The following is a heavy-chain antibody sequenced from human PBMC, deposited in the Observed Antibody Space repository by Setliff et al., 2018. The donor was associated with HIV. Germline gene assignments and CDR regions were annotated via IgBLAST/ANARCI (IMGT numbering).Heavy chain of an antibody. D-gene: IGHD6-13*01. CDR2: IYYSGKT. Sequence: PSETLSLTCTVSGVSTSSSHYYWGWIRQPPGKGLEWIGNIYYSGKTYYNPSLKSRVTISVDTSKNHFSLRLSSVTAADTAVYYCAGFPLSSSWYFYWGQGTLVTVSS. J-gene: IGHJ4*02. CDR3: AGFPLSSSWYFY. CDR1: GVSTSSSHYY. V-gene: IGHV4-39*02.